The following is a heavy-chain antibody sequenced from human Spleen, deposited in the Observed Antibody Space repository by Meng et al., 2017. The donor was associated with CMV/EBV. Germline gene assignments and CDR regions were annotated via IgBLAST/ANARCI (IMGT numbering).Heavy chain of an antibody. Sequence: GESLKISCAASGFTFSNYIMNWVRQAPGKGLEWVSSIKSSSDYIYYADSVKGRFTISRDNAKNSLSLQMNSLRAEDTAVYYCARDPLLTIFGERGAFDIWGQGTMVTVSS. CDR1: GFTFSNYI. V-gene: IGHV3-21*01. J-gene: IGHJ3*02. CDR2: IKSSSDYI. CDR3: ARDPLLTIFGERGAFDI. D-gene: IGHD3-3*01.